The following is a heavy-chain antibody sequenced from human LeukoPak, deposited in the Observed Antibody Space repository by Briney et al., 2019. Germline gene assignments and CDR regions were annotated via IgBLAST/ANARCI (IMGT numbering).Heavy chain of an antibody. D-gene: IGHD2-2*02. J-gene: IGHJ6*02. CDR2: IYYSGST. V-gene: IGHV4-39*01. CDR3: ARTEYCSSTSCYTRERYYYYGMDV. Sequence: SETLSLTRTVSGGSISSSSYYWGWIRQPPGKGLEWIGSIYYSGSTYYNPSLKSRVTISVDTSKNQFSLKLSSVTAADTAVYYCARTEYCSSTSCYTRERYYYYGMDVWGQGTTVTVSS. CDR1: GGSISSSSYY.